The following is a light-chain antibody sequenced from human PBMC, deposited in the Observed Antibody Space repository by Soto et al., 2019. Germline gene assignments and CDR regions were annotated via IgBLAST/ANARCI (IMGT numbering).Light chain of an antibody. CDR1: QSLLHSNGYNY. J-gene: IGKJ4*02. V-gene: IGKV2-28*01. Sequence: DLVMTQSPLSLPVTPGEPASISCRSSQSLLHSNGYNYLDWYLQKPGQSPQLLIYLGSNRASGVSDRFSGSGSGTDFTLKISRVEAEDVGVYYCMHAVRSWLTFGGGTKVEIK. CDR2: LGS. CDR3: MHAVRSWLT.